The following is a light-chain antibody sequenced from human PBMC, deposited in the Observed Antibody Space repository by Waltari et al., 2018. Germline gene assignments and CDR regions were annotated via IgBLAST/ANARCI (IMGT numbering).Light chain of an antibody. J-gene: IGKJ1*01. V-gene: IGKV1-5*03. Sequence: DIQMTQSPSTLSASVGDRVTITCRANQSINNWLTWYQQKPRKAPKLLRYKASRLQTGVPSRFRGSGSGTEFTLTINDFQADDSAIYYCQQYNSYSWTFGQGTKVEVE. CDR3: QQYNSYSWT. CDR2: KAS. CDR1: QSINNW.